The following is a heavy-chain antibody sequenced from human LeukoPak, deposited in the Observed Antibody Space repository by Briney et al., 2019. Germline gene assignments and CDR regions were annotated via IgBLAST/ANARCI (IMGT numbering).Heavy chain of an antibody. CDR2: ISSSGSTI. CDR1: GFTFSSYE. Sequence: GGSLRLSCAASGFTFSSYEMNWVRQAPGKGLEWVSYISSSGSTIYYADSVKGRFTISRDHAKNSLYLQLNSLRAEDTAVYYCAGSSGWYYFDYWGQGTLVTVSS. J-gene: IGHJ4*02. D-gene: IGHD6-19*01. CDR3: AGSSGWYYFDY. V-gene: IGHV3-48*03.